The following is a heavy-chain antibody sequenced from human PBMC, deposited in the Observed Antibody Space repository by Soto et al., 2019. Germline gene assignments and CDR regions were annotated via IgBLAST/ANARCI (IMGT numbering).Heavy chain of an antibody. J-gene: IGHJ4*02. CDR3: ANLRARSHRAVPFDY. V-gene: IGHV3-23*01. Sequence: EVHLLDAGGGLAQPGGSLKLSCATSGFTFGNFAMSWVRQAPGKGLEWVSAISGNGGSTYYADSVKGRFTISRDNSKKTLSRQINSWTAEETALYFCANLRARSHRAVPFDYWGQGSLVSVSA. D-gene: IGHD3-16*02. CDR2: ISGNGGST. CDR1: GFTFGNFA.